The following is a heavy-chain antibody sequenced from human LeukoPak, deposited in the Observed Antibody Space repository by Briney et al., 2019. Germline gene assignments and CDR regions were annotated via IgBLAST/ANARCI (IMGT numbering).Heavy chain of an antibody. J-gene: IGHJ6*03. Sequence: GGSLRLSCAASGFTFSDYYMSWIRQAPGKGLEWVSYISSSGSTIYYADSVKGRFTISRDNAKNSLYLQMNSLRAEDTAVYYCARGTAAGSSYYYYMDVWGKGTTVTVSS. CDR1: GFTFSDYY. CDR2: ISSSGSTI. V-gene: IGHV3-11*04. D-gene: IGHD6-13*01. CDR3: ARGTAAGSSYYYYMDV.